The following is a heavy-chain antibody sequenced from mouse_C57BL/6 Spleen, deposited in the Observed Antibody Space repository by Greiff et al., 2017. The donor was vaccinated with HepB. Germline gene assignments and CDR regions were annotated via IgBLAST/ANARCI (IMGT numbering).Heavy chain of an antibody. D-gene: IGHD2-4*01. J-gene: IGHJ4*01. CDR3: ARSYYDYPNYAMDY. V-gene: IGHV1-80*01. Sequence: QVQLQQSGAELVKPGASVKISCKASGYAFSSYWMNWVKQRPGKGLEWIGQIYPGDGDTNYNGKFKGKATLTADKSSSTAYMQLSSLTSEDSAVYFCARSYYDYPNYAMDYWGQGTSVTVSS. CDR1: GYAFSSYW. CDR2: IYPGDGDT.